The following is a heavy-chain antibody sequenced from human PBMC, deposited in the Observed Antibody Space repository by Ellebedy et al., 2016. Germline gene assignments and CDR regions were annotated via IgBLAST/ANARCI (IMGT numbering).Heavy chain of an antibody. CDR2: LYSGGST. Sequence: GESLKISCAASGFIVSSNYMSWVRQAPGKRLEWVSVLYSGGSTFYADSVKGRFTISRDNSKNTRYLQMNNLRAEDTAVYYCARGNGVPGPEPLDYWGQGTLVTVSS. V-gene: IGHV3-66*01. CDR1: GFIVSSNY. J-gene: IGHJ4*02. D-gene: IGHD1-14*01. CDR3: ARGNGVPGPEPLDY.